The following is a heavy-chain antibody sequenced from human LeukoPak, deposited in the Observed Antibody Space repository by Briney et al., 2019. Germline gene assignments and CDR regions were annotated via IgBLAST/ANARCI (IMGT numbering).Heavy chain of an antibody. CDR1: GYTFTSYG. Sequence: GASVKVSCKASGYTFTSYGISWVRQAPGQGLEWMGWISAYNGNTNYAQKLQGRVTMTTDASTSTAYMELRSLRSDDTAVYYCARAPGYCSGGSCYSWFDPWGQGTLVTVSS. CDR2: ISAYNGNT. J-gene: IGHJ5*02. CDR3: ARAPGYCSGGSCYSWFDP. V-gene: IGHV1-18*01. D-gene: IGHD2-15*01.